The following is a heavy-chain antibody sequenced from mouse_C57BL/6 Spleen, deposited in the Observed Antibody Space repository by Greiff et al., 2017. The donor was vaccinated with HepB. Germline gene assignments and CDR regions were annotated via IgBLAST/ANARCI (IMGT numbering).Heavy chain of an antibody. Sequence: QVHVKQSGPELVKPGASVKISCKASGYTFTDYYINWVKQRPGQGLEWIGWIFPGSGSTYYNEKFKGKATLTVDKSSSTAYMLLSSLTSEDSAVYFCASPNYYGSVWFAYWGQGTLVTVSA. CDR2: IFPGSGST. D-gene: IGHD1-1*01. V-gene: IGHV1-75*01. CDR1: GYTFTDYY. CDR3: ASPNYYGSVWFAY. J-gene: IGHJ3*01.